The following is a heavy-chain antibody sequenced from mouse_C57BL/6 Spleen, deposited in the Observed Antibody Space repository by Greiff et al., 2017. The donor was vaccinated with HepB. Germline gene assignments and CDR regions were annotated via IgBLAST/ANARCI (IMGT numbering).Heavy chain of an antibody. Sequence: VQLKESGGDLVKPGGSLKLSCAASGFTFSSYGMSWVRQTPDKRLEWVATISSGGSYTYYPDSVKGRFTISRDNAKNTLYLQMSSLKSEDTAMYYCARRWFDYWGQGTTLTVSS. J-gene: IGHJ2*01. CDR3: ARRWFDY. CDR2: ISSGGSYT. V-gene: IGHV5-6*01. CDR1: GFTFSSYG.